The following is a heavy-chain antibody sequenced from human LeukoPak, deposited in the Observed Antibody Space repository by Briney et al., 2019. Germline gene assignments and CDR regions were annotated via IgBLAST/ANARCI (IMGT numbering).Heavy chain of an antibody. J-gene: IGHJ4*02. CDR3: ARGYSGYESWN. CDR2: ISSSGSTI. V-gene: IGHV3-48*04. CDR1: GFTFSSYW. D-gene: IGHD5-12*01. Sequence: GGSLRLSCAASGFTFSSYWMSWVRQAPGKGLEWVSCISSSGSTIYYADSVKGRFTISRDNAKNSLYLQMNSLRAEDTAVYYCARGYSGYESWNWGQGTLVTVSS.